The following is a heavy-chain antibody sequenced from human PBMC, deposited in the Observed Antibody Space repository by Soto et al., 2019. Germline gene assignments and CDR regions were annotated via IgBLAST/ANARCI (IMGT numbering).Heavy chain of an antibody. J-gene: IGHJ4*02. CDR2: ISATGGST. V-gene: IGHV3-23*01. CDR1: GFTFNNYA. CDR3: AKDRLAGNFDY. Sequence: EVQVLDSGGGLVQPGGSLRLSCAASGFTFNNYAMNWVRQAPGKGLEWVATISATGGSTYYADSVKGRFTISRDNSKNTLYLKMNGLRVEDTAVYYCAKDRLAGNFDYWGQGTQVTVSS.